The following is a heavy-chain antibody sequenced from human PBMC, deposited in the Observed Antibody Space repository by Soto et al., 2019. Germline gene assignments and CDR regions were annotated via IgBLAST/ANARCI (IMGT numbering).Heavy chain of an antibody. CDR3: ARDRGRRYGMDV. J-gene: IGHJ6*02. Sequence: PSETLSLTCAASGGSISSGGYSWSWIRQPPGKGXXXXXXXXXXXXXYYNPSLKSRVTISVDRSKNQFSLKLSSVTAADTAVYYCARDRGRRYGMDVWGQGTTVTVSS. CDR2: XXXXXXX. V-gene: IGHV4-30-2*01. D-gene: IGHD3-10*01. CDR1: GGSISSGGYS.